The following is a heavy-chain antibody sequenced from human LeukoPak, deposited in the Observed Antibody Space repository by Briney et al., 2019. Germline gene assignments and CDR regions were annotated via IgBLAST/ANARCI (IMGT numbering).Heavy chain of an antibody. CDR1: GYTFTGYY. V-gene: IGHV1-2*04. CDR3: ARGLGDYGDYGEIYYYYGMDV. J-gene: IGHJ6*02. D-gene: IGHD4-17*01. Sequence: ASVKVSCKASGYTFTGYYMHWVRQAPGRGLEWMGWINPNSGGTNYAQKFQGWVTMTRDTSISTAYMELSRLRSDDTAVYYCARGLGDYGDYGEIYYYYGMDVWGQGTTVTVSS. CDR2: INPNSGGT.